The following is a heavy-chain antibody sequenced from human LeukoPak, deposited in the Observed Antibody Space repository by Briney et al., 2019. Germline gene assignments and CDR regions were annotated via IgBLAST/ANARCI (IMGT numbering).Heavy chain of an antibody. Sequence: ASVTVSCKASGYTFTSYDINWVRQATGQGLAWMGWMNPNSGNTGYAQKFQGRVTMTRNTSISTAYMELSSLRSEDTAVYYCAREGTDDFWSGYYRKKNQCFDYWGQGTLVTVSS. V-gene: IGHV1-8*01. J-gene: IGHJ4*02. CDR3: AREGTDDFWSGYYRKKNQCFDY. D-gene: IGHD3-3*01. CDR2: MNPNSGNT. CDR1: GYTFTSYD.